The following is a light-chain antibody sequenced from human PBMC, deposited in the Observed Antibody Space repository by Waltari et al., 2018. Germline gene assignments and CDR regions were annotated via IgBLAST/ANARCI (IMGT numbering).Light chain of an antibody. V-gene: IGLV7-43*01. CDR1: TGAVTSDYY. CDR3: LLDYGGPWV. Sequence: QTVVTQEPSLTVSPGGTVTLTCASRTGAVTSDYYPNWFQQKPGQAPRALIHSTSVRDSWTPTRFSGSLLGDKAALTLSGVQAEDEADYYGLLDYGGPWVFGGGTKVTVL. J-gene: IGLJ3*02. CDR2: STS.